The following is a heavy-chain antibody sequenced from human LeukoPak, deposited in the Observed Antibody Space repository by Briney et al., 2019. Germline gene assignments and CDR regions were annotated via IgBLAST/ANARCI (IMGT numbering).Heavy chain of an antibody. J-gene: IGHJ5*02. Sequence: PGGSLRLSCAASGFTFSSYSMNRVRRPPGKGLEWVSSISSSTTYIYYGDSVKGRFTISRDNAKNSLYLQMNSLRAEDTAVYYCARGRWGFGESNWFDPWGQGTLVTVSS. V-gene: IGHV3-21*01. CDR2: ISSSTTYI. D-gene: IGHD3-10*01. CDR1: GFTFSSYS. CDR3: ARGRWGFGESNWFDP.